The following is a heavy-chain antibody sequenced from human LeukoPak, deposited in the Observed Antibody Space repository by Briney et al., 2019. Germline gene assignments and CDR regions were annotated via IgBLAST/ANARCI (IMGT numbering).Heavy chain of an antibody. J-gene: IGHJ6*02. CDR1: GGTFSSYA. CDR3: ASAVDTAMVTAPYYYGMDV. CDR2: VIPIFGTA. D-gene: IGHD5-18*01. V-gene: IGHV1-69*13. Sequence: ASVKVSCKASGGTFSSYAISWVRQAPGQGLEWMGGVIPIFGTANYAQKFQGRVTITADESTSTAYMELSSLRSEDTAVYYCASAVDTAMVTAPYYYGMDVWGQGTTVTVSS.